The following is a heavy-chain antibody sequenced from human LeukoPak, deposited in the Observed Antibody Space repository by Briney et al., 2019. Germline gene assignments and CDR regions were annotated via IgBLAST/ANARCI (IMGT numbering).Heavy chain of an antibody. CDR2: INSDGSST. CDR3: ARRGSSGYYYMDV. CDR1: GFTFSSYW. J-gene: IGHJ6*03. D-gene: IGHD3-16*01. V-gene: IGHV3-74*01. Sequence: TGGSLRLSCAASGFTFSSYWMHWVRQAPGKGLVCVSRINSDGSSTSYADSVKGRFTISRDNAKNSLYLQMNSLRAEDTALYHCARRGSSGYYYMDVWGKGTTVTISS.